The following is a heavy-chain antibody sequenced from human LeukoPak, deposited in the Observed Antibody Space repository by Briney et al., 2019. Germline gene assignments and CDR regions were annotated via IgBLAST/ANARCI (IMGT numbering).Heavy chain of an antibody. J-gene: IGHJ4*02. D-gene: IGHD2-15*01. CDR1: GGSINSYY. CDR2: IYTSGST. V-gene: IGHV4-4*07. CDR3: ARDRCSGGSCYLAFDY. Sequence: SETLSLTCTVSGGSINSYYWTWIRQPPGKGLEWVGRIYTSGSTNYNPSLKSRVTMSVDTSKNQFSLKLSSVTAADTAVYYCARDRCSGGSCYLAFDYWGQGTLVTVSS.